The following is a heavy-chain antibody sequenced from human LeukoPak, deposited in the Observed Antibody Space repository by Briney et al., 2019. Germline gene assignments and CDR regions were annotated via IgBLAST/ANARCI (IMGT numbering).Heavy chain of an antibody. CDR2: ISYDGSNK. V-gene: IGHV3-30*04. J-gene: IGHJ6*03. CDR3: ARGRKPSGYYYYMDV. CDR1: GFSFSTYT. Sequence: RSGGSLRLSCAASGFSFSTYTMHWVRQAPGKGLEWVAAISYDGSNKYYADSVKDRFTISRDNSKNTLYLHMDSLSVADTTVHYCARGRKPSGYYYYMDVLGKGTTVTV.